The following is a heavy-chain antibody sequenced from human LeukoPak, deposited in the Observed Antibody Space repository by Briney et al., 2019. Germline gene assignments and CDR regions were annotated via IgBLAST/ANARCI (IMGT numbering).Heavy chain of an antibody. V-gene: IGHV3-48*01. D-gene: IGHD3-22*01. CDR1: GFTFSSYA. CDR2: ISSSSSTI. CDR3: ARDGIVVNGAFDI. Sequence: GGSLRLSCAASGFTFSSYAMHWVRQAPGKGLEWVSYISSSSSTIYYADSVKGRFTISRDNAKNSLYLQMNSLRAEDTAVYYCARDGIVVNGAFDIWGQGTMVTVSS. J-gene: IGHJ3*02.